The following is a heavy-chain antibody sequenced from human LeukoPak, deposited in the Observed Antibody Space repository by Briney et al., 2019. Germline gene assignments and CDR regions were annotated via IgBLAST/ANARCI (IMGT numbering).Heavy chain of an antibody. D-gene: IGHD6-13*01. CDR3: ARPRIAAAGHDAFDI. V-gene: IGHV5-51*01. J-gene: IGHJ3*02. CDR1: GYSFTSYW. CDR2: IYPGDSDT. Sequence: RHGESPKISCKGSGYSFTSYWIGWVRQMPGKGLEWMGIIYPGDSDTRYSPSFQGQVTISADKSISTAYLQWSSLKASDTAMYYCARPRIAAAGHDAFDIWGQGTMVTVSS.